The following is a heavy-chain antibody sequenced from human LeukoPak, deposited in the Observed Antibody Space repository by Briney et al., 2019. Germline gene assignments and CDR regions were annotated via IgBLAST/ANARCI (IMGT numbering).Heavy chain of an antibody. J-gene: IGHJ6*03. CDR1: GFTVSTNY. V-gene: IGHV3-66*01. CDR3: AKRGDTESFYYYYYMDV. D-gene: IGHD3-10*01. CDR2: IFSGDNT. Sequence: GGSLRLSCVASGFTVSTNYVSWVRQAPGKGLEWLSFIFSGDNTYYADSVKGRFTISRDNSKNTLYLQMNSLRAEDTAEYYCAKRGDTESFYYYYYMDVWGKGTTVTVSS.